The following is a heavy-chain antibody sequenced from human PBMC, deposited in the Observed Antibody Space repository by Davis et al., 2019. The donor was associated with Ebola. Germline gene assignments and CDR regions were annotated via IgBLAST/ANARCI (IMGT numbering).Heavy chain of an antibody. Sequence: PGGSLRLSCAASGFTFSRNGMHWVRQAPGKGLEWVAFIRYDGSNKYYADSVKGRFTISRDNAKNSLYLQMNSLRAEDTAVYYCARTDYGDYAAGSRFDYWGQGTLVTVSS. J-gene: IGHJ4*02. V-gene: IGHV3-30*02. CDR1: GFTFSRNG. CDR3: ARTDYGDYAAGSRFDY. D-gene: IGHD4-17*01. CDR2: IRYDGSNK.